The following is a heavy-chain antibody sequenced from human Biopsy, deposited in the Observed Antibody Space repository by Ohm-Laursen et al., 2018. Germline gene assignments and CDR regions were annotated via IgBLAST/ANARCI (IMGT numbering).Heavy chain of an antibody. Sequence: GSLRLSCAASGFTFNNYWMHWVRQAPGKGLVWVSRSNTDGSHTNNADSVKGRFTISRDNYKNTLYLQMNSLRVDDAAVYFCAKAPGSSWYSYDYWGQGALVTVSP. CDR3: AKAPGSSWYSYDY. CDR1: GFTFNNYW. D-gene: IGHD6-13*01. J-gene: IGHJ4*02. CDR2: SNTDGSHT. V-gene: IGHV3-74*01.